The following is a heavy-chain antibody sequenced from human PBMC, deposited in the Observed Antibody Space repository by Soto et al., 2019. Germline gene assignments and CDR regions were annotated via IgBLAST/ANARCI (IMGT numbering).Heavy chain of an antibody. D-gene: IGHD3-10*01. V-gene: IGHV3-30*03. CDR3: AIESLDYFDSGRFYAPAFDH. Sequence: QVQLVESGGGVVHPGTSLRLSCVTSGFTFSSFAMDWVRQAPGKGLEWVAAISFDGRDISYRESVKGRFTISRDKFKNTVYLQMNSLRPEDTAVYYCAIESLDYFDSGRFYAPAFDHWGQGTLVTVSS. CDR2: ISFDGRDI. CDR1: GFTFSSFA. J-gene: IGHJ4*02.